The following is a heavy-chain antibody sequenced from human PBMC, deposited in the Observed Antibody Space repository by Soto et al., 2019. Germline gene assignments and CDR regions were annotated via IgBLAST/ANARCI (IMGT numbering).Heavy chain of an antibody. V-gene: IGHV1-2*02. D-gene: IGHD6-19*01. CDR2: INPNSGGT. CDR3: AHSGIAVAKSNYYYGMDV. J-gene: IGHJ6*02. Sequence: ASVKVSCKASGYTFTGYYMHWVRQAPGQGLEWMGWINPNSGGTNYAQKFQGRVTMTRDTSISTAYMELSRLRSDDTAVYYCAHSGIAVAKSNYYYGMDVWGQGTTVTVS. CDR1: GYTFTGYY.